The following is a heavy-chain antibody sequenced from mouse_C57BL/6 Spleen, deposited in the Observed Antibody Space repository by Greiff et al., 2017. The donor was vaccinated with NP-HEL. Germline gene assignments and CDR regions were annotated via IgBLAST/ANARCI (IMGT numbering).Heavy chain of an antibody. J-gene: IGHJ4*01. Sequence: VQLQQPGAELVRPGTSVKLSCKASGYTFTSYWMHWVKQRPGQGLEWIGVIDPSDSYTNYNQKFKGKATLTVDTSSSTAYMQLSSLTSEDSAVYYCASLYYGSSHYAMDYWGQGTSVTVSS. CDR3: ASLYYGSSHYAMDY. CDR1: GYTFTSYW. V-gene: IGHV1-59*01. CDR2: IDPSDSYT. D-gene: IGHD1-1*01.